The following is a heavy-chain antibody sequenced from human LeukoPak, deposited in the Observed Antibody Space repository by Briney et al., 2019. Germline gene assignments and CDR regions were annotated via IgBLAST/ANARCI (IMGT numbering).Heavy chain of an antibody. V-gene: IGHV3-74*01. CDR1: GFTFSNYW. Sequence: GGSLRLSCAASGFTFSNYWMHWVRQVPGKGLMWVSLIKIDGSSTTYTDSVEGRFAISTNNAKNTLYLQMNSLRVEDTAVYYCARDFMYSITCAGCWGEGTLVTVSS. D-gene: IGHD6-13*01. J-gene: IGHJ4*02. CDR3: ARDFMYSITCAGC. CDR2: IKIDGSST.